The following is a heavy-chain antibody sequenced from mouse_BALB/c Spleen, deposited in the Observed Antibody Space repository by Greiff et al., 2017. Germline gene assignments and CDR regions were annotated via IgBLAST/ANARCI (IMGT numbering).Heavy chain of an antibody. D-gene: IGHD2-4*01. CDR3: ARDYDYEAWFAY. CDR1: GFAFSSYD. CDR2: ISSGGGST. J-gene: IGHJ3*01. V-gene: IGHV5-12-1*01. Sequence: EVQLVESGGGLVKPGGSLKLSCAASGFAFSSYDMSWVRQTPEKRLEWVAYISSGGGSTYYPDTVKGRFTISRDNAKNTLYLQMSSLKSEDTAMYYCARDYDYEAWFAYWGQGTLVTVSA.